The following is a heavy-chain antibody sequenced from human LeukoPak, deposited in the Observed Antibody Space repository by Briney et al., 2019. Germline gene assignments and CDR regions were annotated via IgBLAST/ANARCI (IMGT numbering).Heavy chain of an antibody. V-gene: IGHV4-38-2*01. CDR2: IYHSEST. J-gene: IGHJ4*02. Sequence: SETLSLTCAVSVYSISSGYDWGWLRQPPGKGLGWIGSIYHSESTYYNPSLRSRVTISVDTSKNQFSLKLSSVTAADTAVYFCARNLGAVAELDYWGQGTLVTVSS. CDR1: VYSISSGYD. D-gene: IGHD6-19*01. CDR3: ARNLGAVAELDY.